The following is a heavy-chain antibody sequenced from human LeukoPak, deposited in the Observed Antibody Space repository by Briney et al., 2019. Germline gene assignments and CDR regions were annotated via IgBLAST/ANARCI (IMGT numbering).Heavy chain of an antibody. CDR2: ISGSGGST. J-gene: IGHJ4*02. Sequence: PGGSLRLSCAASGFTFSGYAMSWVRQAPGKGLEWVSAISGSGGSTYYADSVKGRFTISRDNSKNTLYLQMGSLRAEDMAVYYCARSIGSPGYSSSWPIDYWGQGTLVTVSS. D-gene: IGHD6-13*01. V-gene: IGHV3-23*01. CDR3: ARSIGSPGYSSSWPIDY. CDR1: GFTFSGYA.